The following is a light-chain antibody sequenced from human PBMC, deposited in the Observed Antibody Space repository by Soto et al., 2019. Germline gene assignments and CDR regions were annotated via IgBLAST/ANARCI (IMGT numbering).Light chain of an antibody. J-gene: IGKJ1*01. CDR3: QHYNSYPEA. CDR1: QGISSY. CDR2: AAS. Sequence: VIWLTQSPSVLSASTCGRGTISCRMSQGISSYLAWYQQKPGKAPELLIYAASTLQSGVPSRFSGSGSGTDFTLTISSLQSEDLATYDCQHYNSYPEALGQGTKGAIK. V-gene: IGKV1D-8*01.